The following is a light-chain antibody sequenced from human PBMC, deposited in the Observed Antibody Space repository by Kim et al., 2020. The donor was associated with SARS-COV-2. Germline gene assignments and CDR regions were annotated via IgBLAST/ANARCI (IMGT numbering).Light chain of an antibody. J-gene: IGKJ3*01. V-gene: IGKV4-1*01. CDR3: QQYCSSPGCT. CDR2: WAS. CDR1: QSVFYSSNKKNY. Sequence: DIVMTQSPDSLAVSLGERATINCKSSQSVFYSSNKKNYLAWYQQKPGQPPKLLIYWASTRESGVPDRFSGSGSGTDFTLTISSLRAEDGAHSYCQQYCSSPGCTFGPGTKVDIK.